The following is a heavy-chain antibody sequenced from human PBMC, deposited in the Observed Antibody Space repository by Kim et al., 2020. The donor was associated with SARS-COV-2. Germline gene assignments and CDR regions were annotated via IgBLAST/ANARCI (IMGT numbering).Heavy chain of an antibody. D-gene: IGHD3-22*01. J-gene: IGHJ4*01. CDR2: LYYSGST. CDR1: FRSTHSSSCH. Sequence: SETLSLTCPPSFRSTHSSSCHWGWIRQPPGKGLERIGSLYYSGSTYYNPSLKSRVTISVDTSTHQFSLTLSSVPAADTAVYYCARLTYYSDSSVVEWGHGTLVTVSS. CDR3: ARLTYYSDSSVVE. V-gene: IGHV4-39*01.